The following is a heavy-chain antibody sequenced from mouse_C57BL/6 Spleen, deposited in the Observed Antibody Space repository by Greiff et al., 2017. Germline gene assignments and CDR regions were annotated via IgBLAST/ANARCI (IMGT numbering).Heavy chain of an antibody. Sequence: EVQGVESGGGLVQPGGSLSLSCAASGFTFTDYYMSWVRQPPGKALEWLGFLRNKANGSTTEYSASVKGRFTISRDNSQSILYLQMNALRAEDSATDYCARYMDILPYYAMDYWGQGTSGTVSS. D-gene: IGHD1-3*01. CDR3: ARYMDILPYYAMDY. J-gene: IGHJ4*01. V-gene: IGHV7-3*01. CDR1: GFTFTDYY. CDR2: LRNKANGSTT.